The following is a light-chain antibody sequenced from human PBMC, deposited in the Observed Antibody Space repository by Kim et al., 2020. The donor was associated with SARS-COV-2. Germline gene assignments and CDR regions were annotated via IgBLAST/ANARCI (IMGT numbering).Light chain of an antibody. CDR1: QSVISSY. J-gene: IGKJ1*01. V-gene: IGKV3-20*01. CDR2: GAS. Sequence: EIVLTQSPGPLSLSPGERATLSCRASQSVISSYLAWYQQKPGQAPRLLIYGASSRATGIPDRFSGSGSGTDFTLTISRLEPEDFAVYYCQQYGSSPPTFGQGTKVEIK. CDR3: QQYGSSPPT.